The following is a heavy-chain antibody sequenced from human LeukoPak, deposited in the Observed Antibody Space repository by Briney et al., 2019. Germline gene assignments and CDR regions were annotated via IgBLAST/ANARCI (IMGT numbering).Heavy chain of an antibody. V-gene: IGHV3-7*03. CDR1: GFTFSSYW. CDR2: INQDGSER. CDR3: AKERVTMDV. J-gene: IGHJ6*04. Sequence: PGGSLRLSCAASGFTFSSYWMNWVRQAPGKGLEWVANINQDGSERYYVDSVKGRFTVSRDNSKNTLHLQMNSLRAEDTAVYYCAKERVTMDVWGKGTTVTVSS.